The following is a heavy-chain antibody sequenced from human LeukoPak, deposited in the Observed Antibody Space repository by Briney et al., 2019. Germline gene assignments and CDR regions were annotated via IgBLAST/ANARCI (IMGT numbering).Heavy chain of an antibody. V-gene: IGHV4-31*03. J-gene: IGHJ4*02. CDR1: GGSISSGGYY. CDR3: ARAGSGYEYYFDY. D-gene: IGHD5-12*01. CDR2: IYYSGST. Sequence: SETLSLTCTVSGGSISSGGYYWSWVRQHPGTGLEWIGYIYYSGSTYYNPSLKSRVTISVDTSKNQFSLKLSSVTAADTAVYCCARAGSGYEYYFDYWGQGTLVTVSS.